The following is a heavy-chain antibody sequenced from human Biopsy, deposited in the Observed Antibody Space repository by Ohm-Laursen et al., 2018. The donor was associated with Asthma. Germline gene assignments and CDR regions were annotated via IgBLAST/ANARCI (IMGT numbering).Heavy chain of an antibody. CDR3: VRAVRNEQWLAPFDY. V-gene: IGHV4-59*01. CDR1: GGSTSSFY. CDR2: VYWTGST. Sequence: SETLSLTCTVYGGSTSSFYWSWIRQSPEKGLEWMGYVYWTGSTNYNPSLKSRITMSVDTSKNRMFLELTSVTAADTAIYYRVRAVRNEQWLAPFDYWGQGKPVTVSS. J-gene: IGHJ4*02. D-gene: IGHD6-19*01.